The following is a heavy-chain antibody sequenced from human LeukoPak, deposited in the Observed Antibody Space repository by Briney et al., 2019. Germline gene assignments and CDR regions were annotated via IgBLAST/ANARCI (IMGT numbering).Heavy chain of an antibody. J-gene: IGHJ4*02. Sequence: PGGSLRLSCAASGFTFDDYAMHWVRQAPGKGLEWVSGISWNSGCIGYADSVKGRFTVSRDNAKNSLYLQMNSLRAEDMALYYCAKVHSSGWFDYWGQGTLVTVSS. CDR2: ISWNSGCI. V-gene: IGHV3-9*03. D-gene: IGHD6-19*01. CDR1: GFTFDDYA. CDR3: AKVHSSGWFDY.